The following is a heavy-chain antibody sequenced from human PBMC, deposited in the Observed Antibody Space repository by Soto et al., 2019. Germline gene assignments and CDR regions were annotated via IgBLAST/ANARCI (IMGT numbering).Heavy chain of an antibody. CDR3: AMVNNYVTPTPQDV. D-gene: IGHD3-16*01. CDR1: GYIFVNYG. J-gene: IGHJ6*02. Sequence: QVQLVQSGDEVRKPGSSVKVSCKASGYIFVNYGIAWVRQAPGQGLEWMGWISPYSGNTHYASKVQGRLTMTTDTATSRADMDLGSLTSDATGAYVCAMVNNYVTPTPQDVWGQGTTVTVSS. V-gene: IGHV1-18*01. CDR2: ISPYSGNT.